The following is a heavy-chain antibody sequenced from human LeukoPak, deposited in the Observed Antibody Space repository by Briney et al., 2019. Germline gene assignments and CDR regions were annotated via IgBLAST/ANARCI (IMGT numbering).Heavy chain of an antibody. V-gene: IGHV3-33*06. J-gene: IGHJ4*02. CDR3: AKDKIQQLVK. Sequence: GGSLRLSCAASGFTFSTYGMHWVCQAPGKGLEWVAVIWYDGSNKYYADSVKGRFTISRDNSKNTLYLQMNSLRAEDTAVYYCAKDKIQQLVKWGQGTLVTVSS. CDR2: IWYDGSNK. D-gene: IGHD6-13*01. CDR1: GFTFSTYG.